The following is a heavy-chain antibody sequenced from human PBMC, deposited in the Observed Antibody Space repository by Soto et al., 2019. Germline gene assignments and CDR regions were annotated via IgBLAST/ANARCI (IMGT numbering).Heavy chain of an antibody. CDR3: AKDRLFLYYFDY. Sequence: PGGSLRLSCAASGFTFSSYGMHWVRQAPGKGLEWVAVISYDGSNKYYADSVKGRFTISRDNSKNTLYLQMNSLRAEDTAVYYCAKDRLFLYYFDYWGQGTLVTVSS. D-gene: IGHD3-16*01. J-gene: IGHJ4*02. V-gene: IGHV3-30*18. CDR1: GFTFSSYG. CDR2: ISYDGSNK.